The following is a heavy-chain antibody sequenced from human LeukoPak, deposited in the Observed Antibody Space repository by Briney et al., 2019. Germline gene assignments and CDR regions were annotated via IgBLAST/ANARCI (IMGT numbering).Heavy chain of an antibody. CDR2: MSGSGGST. J-gene: IGHJ4*02. Sequence: GGSLRLSCAASGFIFSTYAMSWVRQAPGKGLEWVSAMSGSGGSTKYADSVKGRFTISRDDSKNTLYLQMNSLRAEDTAVYYCAKDGYTSSLNHPGAAEFDYWGQGTLVTVSS. CDR3: AKDGYTSSLNHPGAAEFDY. CDR1: GFIFSTYA. D-gene: IGHD6-6*01. V-gene: IGHV3-23*01.